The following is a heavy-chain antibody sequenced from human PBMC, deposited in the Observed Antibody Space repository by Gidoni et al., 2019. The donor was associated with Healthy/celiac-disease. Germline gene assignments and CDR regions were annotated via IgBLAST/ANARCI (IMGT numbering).Heavy chain of an antibody. CDR3: AKDDGIVVVVAATLDY. CDR1: GFTFSSYG. D-gene: IGHD2-15*01. CDR2: ISYDGSNK. V-gene: IGHV3-30*18. J-gene: IGHJ4*02. Sequence: QVQLVESGGGVVQPGRSLGLSCAASGFTFSSYGMHWVRQDPVKGLGWVAVISYDGSNKYYADSVKGRFTISRDNSKNTLYLQMNSLRAEDTAVYYCAKDDGIVVVVAATLDYWGQGTLVTVSS.